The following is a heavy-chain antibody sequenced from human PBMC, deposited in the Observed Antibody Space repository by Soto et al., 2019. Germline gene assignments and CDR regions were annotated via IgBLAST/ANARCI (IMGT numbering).Heavy chain of an antibody. D-gene: IGHD2-2*01. J-gene: IGHJ3*02. CDR2: IANGDNHR. V-gene: IGHV3-21*01. Sequence: EVQVVESGGGLVKPGGSLRLSCAASGFTFSEYSFLWVRQAPGKGLEWLSFIANGDNHRFYSDSVKGRFTISRDNAKNSVYLQLNSLRADDSAVYYCARENGHCTDACKRGAFDIWGQGTMVTVSS. CDR3: ARENGHCTDACKRGAFDI. CDR1: GFTFSEYS.